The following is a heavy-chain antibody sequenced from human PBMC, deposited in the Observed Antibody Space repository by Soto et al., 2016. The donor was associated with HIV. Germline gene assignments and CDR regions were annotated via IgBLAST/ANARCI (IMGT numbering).Heavy chain of an antibody. V-gene: IGHV3-66*01. CDR3: ATDSGSALGAFDI. CDR2: IYSGGST. CDR1: GFTVSSNY. D-gene: IGHD1-26*01. J-gene: IGHJ3*02. Sequence: EVQLVESGGGLVQPGGSLRLSCAASGFTVSSNYMNWVRQAPGKGLEWVSLIYSGGSTDYADSVKGRFTISRDNSKNTLYLQMNSLRAEDTAVYYCATDSGSALGAFDIWGQGTMVTVSS.